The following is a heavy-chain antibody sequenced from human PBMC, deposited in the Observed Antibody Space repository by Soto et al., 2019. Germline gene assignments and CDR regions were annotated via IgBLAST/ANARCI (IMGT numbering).Heavy chain of an antibody. CDR3: CGWVNGNWFDP. CDR2: INHRGSA. V-gene: IGHV4-34*01. Sequence: QVQLQQWGAGLLKPSETLSLTCAVYGGSFTNYYWSWIRQAPGKGLEWIGEINHRGSAKYNPSLENRVTLSVGTSNHQFSLRLISVTAADTAKYYCCGWVNGNWFDPWAQGTLVTVSS. D-gene: IGHD5-12*01. J-gene: IGHJ5*02. CDR1: GGSFTNYY.